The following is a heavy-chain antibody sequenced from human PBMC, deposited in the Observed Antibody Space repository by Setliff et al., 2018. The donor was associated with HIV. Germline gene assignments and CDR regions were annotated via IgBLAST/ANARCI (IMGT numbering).Heavy chain of an antibody. Sequence: SETLSLTCNVSGDSISGFFWSWIRQPPGKTLEWIGSIFTNEFIYYNPSLKSRVTISADTSNTQFSLKLRSVTAADTAVYYCARWGEPAQRGFDIWGQGTMVTVSS. CDR1: GDSISGFF. CDR3: ARWGEPAQRGFDI. D-gene: IGHD3-16*01. CDR2: IFTNEFI. V-gene: IGHV4-4*08. J-gene: IGHJ3*02.